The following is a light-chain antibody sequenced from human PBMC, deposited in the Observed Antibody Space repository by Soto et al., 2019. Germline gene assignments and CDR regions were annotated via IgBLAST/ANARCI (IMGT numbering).Light chain of an antibody. CDR3: QQYNNWPFS. J-gene: IGKJ5*01. V-gene: IGKV3-15*01. CDR1: QGVTTN. CDR2: DVS. Sequence: IVLTQSPAIMSLSPGERATLSCRAGQGVTTNFAWYQQKSGQSPRLLIYDVSIRATGVPARFSGTGSETDFTLTISGLQSEDSAVYFCQQYNNWPFSFGQGTRLEIK.